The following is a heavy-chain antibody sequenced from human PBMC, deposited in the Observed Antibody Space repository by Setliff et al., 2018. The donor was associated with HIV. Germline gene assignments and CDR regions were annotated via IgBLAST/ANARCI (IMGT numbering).Heavy chain of an antibody. CDR3: ARDPGSSSFDY. D-gene: IGHD6-19*01. J-gene: IGHJ4*02. V-gene: IGHV3-7*03. Sequence: GGSLRLSCVASGFTFSTYWMSWVRQTPGKGLEFVANINQDGSVTNYVDSVKGRFTISRDNARNLVYLQMSSLRAEDTAAYYCARDPGSSSFDYWGQGAPVTVSS. CDR1: GFTFSTYW. CDR2: INQDGSVT.